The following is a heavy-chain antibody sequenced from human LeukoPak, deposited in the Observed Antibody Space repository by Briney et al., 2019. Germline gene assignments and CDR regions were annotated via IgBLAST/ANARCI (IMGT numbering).Heavy chain of an antibody. V-gene: IGHV3-48*04. Sequence: GGSLRLSCAASGFTFSEYTMNWVRQAPGKGLEWLSYISTASSALDYADSVKGRFTISRDNAKNSLYLQMNSLRAEDTALYYCAKGPNYDILTGYSDYFDYWGQGTLVTVSS. CDR2: ISTASSAL. D-gene: IGHD3-9*01. J-gene: IGHJ4*02. CDR3: AKGPNYDILTGYSDYFDY. CDR1: GFTFSEYT.